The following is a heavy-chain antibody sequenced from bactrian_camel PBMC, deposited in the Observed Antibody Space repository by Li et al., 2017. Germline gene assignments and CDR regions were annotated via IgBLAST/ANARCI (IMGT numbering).Heavy chain of an antibody. Sequence: DVQLVESGGGLVQPGGSLRLSCAASGFTFSSATMSWVRQAPGKGLEWVSTINSGGGSTYYADSVEGRFTISRDNTKNVLYLQMNSLKSEDTALYYCATDYGLGVFGYWGQGTQVTVS. V-gene: IGHV3S40*01. D-gene: IGHD5*01. CDR3: ATDYGLGVFGY. CDR2: INSGGGST. J-gene: IGHJ6*01. CDR1: GFTFSSAT.